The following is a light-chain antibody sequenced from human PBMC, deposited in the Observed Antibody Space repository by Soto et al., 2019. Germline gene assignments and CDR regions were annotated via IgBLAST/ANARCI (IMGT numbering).Light chain of an antibody. Sequence: QSVLTQPPSASGTPGQTVTISCSGRNSSIGSNYVYWYQQLPGTAPRLLMYRADQRPSGVPDRFSGSKSGTSASLAISGLRSEDEADYYCAAWDDTLSGLVFGGGTKLTVL. CDR1: NSSIGSNY. V-gene: IGLV1-47*01. CDR2: RAD. J-gene: IGLJ2*01. CDR3: AAWDDTLSGLV.